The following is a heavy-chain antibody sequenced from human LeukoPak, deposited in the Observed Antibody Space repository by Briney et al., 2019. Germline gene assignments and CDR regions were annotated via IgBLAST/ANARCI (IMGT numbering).Heavy chain of an antibody. CDR3: AREIIQLPGYFDY. Sequence: PGGFLRLSCAASGFTVSSNYMSWVRQAPGKELEWVSVIYSGGSTYYADSVKGRFTISRDNSKNTLYLQMNSLRAEDTAVYYCAREIIQLPGYFDYWGQGTLVTVSS. J-gene: IGHJ4*02. D-gene: IGHD5-18*01. CDR1: GFTVSSNY. V-gene: IGHV3-53*01. CDR2: IYSGGST.